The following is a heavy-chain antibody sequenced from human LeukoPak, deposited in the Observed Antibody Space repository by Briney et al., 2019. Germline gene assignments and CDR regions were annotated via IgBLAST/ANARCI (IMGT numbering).Heavy chain of an antibody. CDR3: ARDYCSSTSCYNYFDY. Sequence: SETLSLTRTVSGGSISSYYWSWIRQPAGKGLEWIGRIYTSGSTNYNPSLKSRVTMSVDTSKNQFSLKLSSVTAADTAVYYCARDYCSSTSCYNYFDYWGQGTLVTVSS. CDR1: GGSISSYY. J-gene: IGHJ4*02. V-gene: IGHV4-4*07. D-gene: IGHD2-2*02. CDR2: IYTSGST.